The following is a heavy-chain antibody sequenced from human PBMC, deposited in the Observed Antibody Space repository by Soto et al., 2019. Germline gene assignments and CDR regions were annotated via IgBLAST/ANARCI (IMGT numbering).Heavy chain of an antibody. D-gene: IGHD3-22*01. CDR3: AISSGYADWFDP. Sequence: QVQLQESGPGLVKPSQTLSLTCTVSGGSISSGGYYWSWIRQHPGKGLEWIGYIYYSGSTYYNPSLKGRFTIPVDPSKNQLALKLRSVTAADTAVYYCAISSGYADWFDPWCQGTLVTVSS. V-gene: IGHV4-31*03. CDR2: IYYSGST. J-gene: IGHJ5*02. CDR1: GGSISSGGYY.